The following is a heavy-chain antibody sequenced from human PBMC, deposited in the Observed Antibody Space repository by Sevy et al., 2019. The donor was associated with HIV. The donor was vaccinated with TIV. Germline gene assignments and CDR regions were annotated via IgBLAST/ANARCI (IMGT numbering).Heavy chain of an antibody. CDR3: ARRGYGYGLASHKSSWFDP. D-gene: IGHD5-18*01. V-gene: IGHV5-51*01. J-gene: IGHJ5*02. CDR2: IYPGDSDT. Sequence: GESLKISCKGSGYSFTSYWIGWVRQMPGKGLEWMGIIYPGDSDTRYSPSFKGQVTISADKSISTAYLQWSSLKASDTAMYYCARRGYGYGLASHKSSWFDPWGQGTLVTVSS. CDR1: GYSFTSYW.